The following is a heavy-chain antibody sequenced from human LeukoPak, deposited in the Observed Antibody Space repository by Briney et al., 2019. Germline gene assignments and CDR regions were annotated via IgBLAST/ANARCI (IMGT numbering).Heavy chain of an antibody. CDR3: ARASSGGRRIDY. V-gene: IGHV1-46*01. CDR2: INPSGGST. Sequence: ASVKVSCKASGYTFTSYYMHWARQAPGQGLEWMGIINPSGGSTSYAQKFQGRVTMTRDTSTSTVYMELSSLRSEDTAAYYCARASSGGRRIDYWGQGTLITVSS. D-gene: IGHD2-15*01. CDR1: GYTFTSYY. J-gene: IGHJ4*02.